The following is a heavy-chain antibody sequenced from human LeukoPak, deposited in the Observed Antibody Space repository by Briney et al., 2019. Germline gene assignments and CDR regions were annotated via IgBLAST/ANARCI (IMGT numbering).Heavy chain of an antibody. CDR1: GGSISSYY. CDR3: AREERDQDAFDI. CDR2: IYYNGST. V-gene: IGHV4-59*01. D-gene: IGHD5-24*01. J-gene: IGHJ3*02. Sequence: SETLSLTCTVSGGSISSYYWSWIRQPPGKGLEWIGYIYYNGSTNYNPSLKSRVTISVDTSKNQFSLKLSSVTAADTAVYYCAREERDQDAFDIWGQGTMVTVSS.